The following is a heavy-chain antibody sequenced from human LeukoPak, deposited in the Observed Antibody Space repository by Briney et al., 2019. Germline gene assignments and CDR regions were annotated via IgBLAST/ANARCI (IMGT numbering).Heavy chain of an antibody. CDR2: MYFSGNT. V-gene: IGHV4-39*07. CDR1: GGSITSRNNY. Sequence: SETLSLTCTVSGGSITSRNNYWGWIRQPPGMGLEWIASMYFSGNTYYNPSLKSRVTMSVDTSKNQFSLKLSSVTAADTAVYYCARVGAVAGTFDYWGQGTLVTVSS. CDR3: ARVGAVAGTFDY. D-gene: IGHD6-19*01. J-gene: IGHJ4*02.